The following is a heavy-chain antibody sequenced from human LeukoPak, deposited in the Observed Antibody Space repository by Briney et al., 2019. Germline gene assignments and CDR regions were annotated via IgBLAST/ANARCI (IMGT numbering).Heavy chain of an antibody. CDR2: IIPIFGTA. J-gene: IGHJ5*01. V-gene: IGHV1-69*01. Sequence: SVKVSYKASGGTFSSYAISWVRQAPGQGLEWMGGIIPIFGTANYAQKFQGRVTITADESTSTAYMELSSLRSEDTAVYYCAKLKGQVTTWDSWGLGIRVTVSS. CDR1: GGTFSSYA. D-gene: IGHD2-21*02. CDR3: AKLKGQVTTWDS.